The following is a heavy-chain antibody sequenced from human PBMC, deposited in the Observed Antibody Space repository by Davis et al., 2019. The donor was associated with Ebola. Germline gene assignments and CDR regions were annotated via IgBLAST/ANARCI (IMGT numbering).Heavy chain of an antibody. V-gene: IGHV1-69*02. CDR2: IIPILGIA. J-gene: IGHJ4*02. CDR3: ATTKALDY. Sequence: AASVKVSCKASGYTFTYRYLHWVRQAPGQGLEWMGRIIPILGIANYAQKFQGRVTITADKSTSTAYMELSSLRAEDTAVYYCATTKALDYWGQGTLVTVSS. CDR1: GYTFTYRY.